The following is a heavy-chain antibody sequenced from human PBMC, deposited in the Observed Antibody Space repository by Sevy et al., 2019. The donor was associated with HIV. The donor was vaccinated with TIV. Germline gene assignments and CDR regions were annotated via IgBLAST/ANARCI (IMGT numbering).Heavy chain of an antibody. CDR3: AGGGYCSSTSCYLRLGWFDP. CDR1: GGTFSSYA. CDR2: IIPIFGTA. V-gene: IGHV1-69*13. J-gene: IGHJ5*02. Sequence: ASVKVSCKASGGTFSSYAISWVRQAPGQGLEWMGGIIPIFGTANYAQKFQGRVTITADESTSTAYMELSSLRSEDTAVYYCAGGGYCSSTSCYLRLGWFDPWGQGTLVTVSS. D-gene: IGHD2-2*01.